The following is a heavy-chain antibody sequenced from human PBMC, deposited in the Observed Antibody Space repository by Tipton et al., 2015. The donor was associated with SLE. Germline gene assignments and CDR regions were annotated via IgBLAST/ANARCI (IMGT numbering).Heavy chain of an antibody. J-gene: IGHJ5*02. CDR2: ISSSSSYI. CDR1: GFTFSSYS. CDR3: AKVGEADSSGWYPSGAFDN. D-gene: IGHD6-19*01. V-gene: IGHV3-21*04. Sequence: GSLRLSCAASGFTFSSYSMNWVRQAPGKGLEWVSSISSSSSYIYYADSVKGRFTISRDNAKNSLYLQMNSLRAEDTAVYYCAKVGEADSSGWYPSGAFDNWGQGTLVTVSS.